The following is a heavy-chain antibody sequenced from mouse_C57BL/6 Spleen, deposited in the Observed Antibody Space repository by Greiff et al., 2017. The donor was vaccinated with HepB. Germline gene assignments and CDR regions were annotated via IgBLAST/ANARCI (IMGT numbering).Heavy chain of an antibody. V-gene: IGHV1-15*01. CDR1: GYTFTDYE. CDR2: IVPETGGT. CDR3: TREILYYFDY. J-gene: IGHJ2*01. Sequence: VQLQQSGAELVRPGASVTLSCPASGYTFTDYEMHWVKQAPVHGLEWIGAIVPETGGTAYNQKFKGNAILTADKSSSTAYMELRSLTSEDSAVYYCTREILYYFDYWGQGTTLVGSS.